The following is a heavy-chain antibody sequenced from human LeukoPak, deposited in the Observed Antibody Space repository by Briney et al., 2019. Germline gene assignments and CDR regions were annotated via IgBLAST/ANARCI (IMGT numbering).Heavy chain of an antibody. CDR3: ARDKACSSTSCPMEGWFDP. D-gene: IGHD2-2*01. V-gene: IGHV1-69*01. CDR2: IIPIFGTA. Sequence: ASVKVSCKASGGTFSSYAISWVRQAPGQGLEWMGGIIPIFGTANYAQKFQGRVTITADESTSTAYMELSSLSSEDTAVYYCARDKACSSTSCPMEGWFDPWGQGTLVTVSS. CDR1: GGTFSSYA. J-gene: IGHJ5*02.